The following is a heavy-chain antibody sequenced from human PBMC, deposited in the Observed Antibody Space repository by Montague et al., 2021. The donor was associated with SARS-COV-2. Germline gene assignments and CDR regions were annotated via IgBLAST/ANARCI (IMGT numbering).Heavy chain of an antibody. CDR1: GFLLSTSGVG. Sequence: PALVKPTQTLTLTCTFSGFLLSTSGVGVGWIRQPPGKALEWLALIYWXDDKRYSPSLKSRLTITKDTSKNQVVLTMTNMDPVDTATYYCAHKSAMFTASYFDYWGQGTLVTVSS. D-gene: IGHD5-18*01. CDR2: IYWXDDK. J-gene: IGHJ4*02. CDR3: AHKSAMFTASYFDY. V-gene: IGHV2-5*02.